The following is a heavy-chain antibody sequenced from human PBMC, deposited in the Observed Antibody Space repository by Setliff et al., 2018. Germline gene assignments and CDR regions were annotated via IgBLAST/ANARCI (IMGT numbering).Heavy chain of an antibody. CDR2: INPSSGRT. CDR3: ARDVFPYHYEGAFDI. D-gene: IGHD3-22*01. J-gene: IGHJ3*02. V-gene: IGHV1-46*01. CDR1: GYTFTSHY. Sequence: VSCKASGYTFTSHYMHWVRQAPGLGLEWMGTINPSSGRTSYAQKFQGRVTMTRDTSTSTVYMDMSSLRSEDTAVYYCARDVFPYHYEGAFDIWGQGTMVTVSS.